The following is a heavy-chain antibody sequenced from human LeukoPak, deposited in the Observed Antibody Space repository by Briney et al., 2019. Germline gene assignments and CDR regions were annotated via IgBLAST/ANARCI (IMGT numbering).Heavy chain of an antibody. CDR1: GGSFSGYY. CDR2: INHSGST. D-gene: IGHD1-7*01. Sequence: SETLSLTCAVYGGSFSGYYWSWIRQPPGKGLEWIGEINHSGSTNYNPSLKSRVTISVDTSKNQFSLKLSSVTAADTAVYYCASITGTDDPDYWGQGTLVTVSS. CDR3: ASITGTDDPDY. V-gene: IGHV4-34*01. J-gene: IGHJ4*02.